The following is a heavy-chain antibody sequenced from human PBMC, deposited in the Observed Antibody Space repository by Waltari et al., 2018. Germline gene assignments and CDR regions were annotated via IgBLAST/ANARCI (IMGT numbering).Heavy chain of an antibody. V-gene: IGHV1-69*01. J-gene: IGHJ4*02. Sequence: QVHLVQSGADVKKPGSSVEVFCKASGGTFSSYAISWCRQAPRQGLEWMEGILPILGIANYAQKFQGRVTITADESTSTAYMELSSLRSEDTAVYYCARYIENSSSFFDYWGQGTLVTVSS. CDR2: ILPILGIA. CDR1: GGTFSSYA. D-gene: IGHD6-6*01. CDR3: ARYIENSSSFFDY.